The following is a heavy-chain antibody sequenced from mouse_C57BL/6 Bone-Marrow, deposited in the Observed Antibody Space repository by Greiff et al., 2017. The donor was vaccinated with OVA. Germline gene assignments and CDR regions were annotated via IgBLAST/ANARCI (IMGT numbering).Heavy chain of an antibody. CDR1: GFTFSSYG. CDR3: ARPLYGNYDWYFDV. D-gene: IGHD2-1*01. J-gene: IGHJ1*03. Sequence: EVNVVESGGDLVKPGGSLKLSCAASGFTFSSYGMSWVRQTPDKRLEWVATISSGGSYTYYPDSVKGRFTISRDNAKNTLYLQMSSLKYEDTAMYYCARPLYGNYDWYFDVWGTGTTVTVSS. V-gene: IGHV5-6*01. CDR2: ISSGGSYT.